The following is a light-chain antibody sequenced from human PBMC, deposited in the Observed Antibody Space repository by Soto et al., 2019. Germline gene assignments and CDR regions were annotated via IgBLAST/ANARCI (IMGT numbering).Light chain of an antibody. CDR1: SSDVGGYNY. CDR2: DVT. Sequence: QSVLTQPRSVSGSPGQSVAISCTGTSSDVGGYNYVSWYQQHPGQAPKLMIYDVTKRPSGVPDRFSGSKSGNTASLTVSGLQAEDEADYYCCSYAGSYTFVFGGGTKLTVL. V-gene: IGLV2-11*01. J-gene: IGLJ2*01. CDR3: CSYAGSYTFV.